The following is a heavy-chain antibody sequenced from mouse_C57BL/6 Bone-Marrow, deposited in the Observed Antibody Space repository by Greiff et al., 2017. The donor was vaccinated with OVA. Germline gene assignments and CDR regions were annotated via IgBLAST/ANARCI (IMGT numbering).Heavy chain of an antibody. V-gene: IGHV5-16*01. CDR1: GFTFGDYY. CDR2: INYDGSST. Sequence: EVQLQQSEGGLVQPGSSMKLSCTASGFTFGDYYMAWVRQVPEKGLEWVANINYDGSSTYYLDSLKSRFIISRDNAKNILYLQMSSLKSEDTATYYCARDRGRGYFDYWGQGTTLTVSS. J-gene: IGHJ2*01. D-gene: IGHD3-1*01. CDR3: ARDRGRGYFDY.